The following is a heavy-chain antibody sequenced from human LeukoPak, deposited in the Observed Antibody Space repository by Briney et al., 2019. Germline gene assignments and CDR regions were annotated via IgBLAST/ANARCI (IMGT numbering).Heavy chain of an antibody. CDR1: GRSISSASYY. D-gene: IGHD6-13*01. Sequence: PSETLSLTCSVSGRSISSASYYWSWIRQPAGKGLEWFGRIYTSGNTDYNPSLKSVVSMSVDTSKNQFSLQLSSVTAADTAVYYCARGYCDSSSCFWYFDLWGPGTLVTVSS. V-gene: IGHV4-61*02. CDR3: ARGYCDSSSCFWYFDL. CDR2: IYTSGNT. J-gene: IGHJ2*01.